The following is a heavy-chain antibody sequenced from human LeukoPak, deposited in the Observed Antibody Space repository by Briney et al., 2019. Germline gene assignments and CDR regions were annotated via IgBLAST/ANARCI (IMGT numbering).Heavy chain of an antibody. CDR1: GYTFTSYG. D-gene: IGHD5-18*01. Sequence: ATVKVSCKASGYTFTSYGISWVRQAPGQGLEWMGWNSAYNDNTNYAQKLQGRVTMTTETSTCTAYMKLRSLRSDDTAVYYCAGDPGYNYGSDYWGQGTLVTVSS. V-gene: IGHV1-18*01. J-gene: IGHJ4*02. CDR3: AGDPGYNYGSDY. CDR2: NSAYNDNT.